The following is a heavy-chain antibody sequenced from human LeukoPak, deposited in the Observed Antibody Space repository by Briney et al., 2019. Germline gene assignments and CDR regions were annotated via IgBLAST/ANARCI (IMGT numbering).Heavy chain of an antibody. J-gene: IGHJ3*02. CDR3: AKDGTTVVRGLFDK. D-gene: IGHD4-23*01. Sequence: GGPLRLSCAASGFTFSSYAMIWVRQAPGKGLEWVSGISGSGGSTFYADSVKGRFTISRDNSKNTLYLLINSLRAEDTAVYYCAKDGTTVVRGLFDKWGPGTMVTVSS. V-gene: IGHV3-23*01. CDR2: ISGSGGST. CDR1: GFTFSSYA.